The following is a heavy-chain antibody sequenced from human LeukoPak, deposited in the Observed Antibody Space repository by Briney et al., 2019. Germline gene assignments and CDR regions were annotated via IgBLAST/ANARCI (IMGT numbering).Heavy chain of an antibody. D-gene: IGHD1-14*01. J-gene: IGHJ4*03. CDR1: GGSISSSSYY. Sequence: PSETLSLTCTVSGGSISSSSYYWGWIRQPPGKGLEWIGSIYYSGSTYYNPSLKSRVTISVDTSKNQFSLKLSSVTAADTAVYYCARAGMGRRYDYFDYWGKGTTVTVSS. V-gene: IGHV4-39*07. CDR3: ARAGMGRRYDYFDY. CDR2: IYYSGST.